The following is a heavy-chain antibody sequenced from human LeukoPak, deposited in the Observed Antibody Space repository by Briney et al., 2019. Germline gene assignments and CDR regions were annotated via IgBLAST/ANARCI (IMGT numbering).Heavy chain of an antibody. CDR3: ARDPPGDCGGDCYSSPVFDY. J-gene: IGHJ4*02. CDR2: INWNGGST. D-gene: IGHD2-21*02. Sequence: PGGSLRLSCAASGFTFSRFWMHWVRQAPGKGLEWVSGINWNGGSTGYADSVKGRFTISRDNAKNSLYLQMNSLRAEDTALYYCARDPPGDCGGDCYSSPVFDYWGQGTLVTVSS. V-gene: IGHV3-20*04. CDR1: GFTFSRFW.